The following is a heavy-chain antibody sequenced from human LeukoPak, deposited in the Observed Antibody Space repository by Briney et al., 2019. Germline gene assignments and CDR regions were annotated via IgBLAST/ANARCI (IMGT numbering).Heavy chain of an antibody. J-gene: IGHJ4*02. Sequence: GASVKVSCKASGYTFTSYDINWVRQATGQGLEWMGWMNPNSGNTGYAQKFQGRVTMTRNTSISTAYMELSSLRSEDTAVYYCAKDSSGWYYYFDYWGQGTLVTVSS. CDR1: GYTFTSYD. V-gene: IGHV1-8*01. D-gene: IGHD6-19*01. CDR3: AKDSSGWYYYFDY. CDR2: MNPNSGNT.